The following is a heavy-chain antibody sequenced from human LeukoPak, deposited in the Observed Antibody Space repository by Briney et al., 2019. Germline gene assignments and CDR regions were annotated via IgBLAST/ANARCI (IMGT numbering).Heavy chain of an antibody. D-gene: IGHD6-19*01. J-gene: IGHJ1*01. CDR1: GWSLSDYY. CDR3: ARGQKWMGPAEYFQH. CDR2: INHSTST. Sequence: SETLSVTCAVYGWSLSDYYWSWLRQPPGKGLQWIGEINHSTSTNYNPSLKSRLTISVDTSKNQFSLKLSSVTAADTAVYYCARGQKWMGPAEYFQHWGEGTLVTVSS. V-gene: IGHV4-34*01.